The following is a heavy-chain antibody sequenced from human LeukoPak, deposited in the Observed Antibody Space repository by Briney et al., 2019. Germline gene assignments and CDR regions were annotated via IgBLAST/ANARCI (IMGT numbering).Heavy chain of an antibody. Sequence: GASVKVSCRTSGYTFNRFGITWVRQAPGQGLEWMGWISPYNDNADYAQKFQGRVTMTTDTSTNTVYMELGSLRSDDTAVYYCARGDSGSYFDFWGQGTLVIVSS. CDR3: ARGDSGSYFDF. CDR1: GYTFNRFG. V-gene: IGHV1-18*01. D-gene: IGHD1-26*01. CDR2: ISPYNDNA. J-gene: IGHJ4*02.